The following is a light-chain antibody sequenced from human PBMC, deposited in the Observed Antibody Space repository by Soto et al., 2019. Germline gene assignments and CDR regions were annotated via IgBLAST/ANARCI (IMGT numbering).Light chain of an antibody. CDR1: QSLRRSY. CDR2: DAS. V-gene: IGKV3D-20*01. J-gene: IGKJ5*01. CDR3: QQYGSSIT. Sequence: EIVLTQSPATLYLSPGERATLSSGASQSLRRSYLAWYQQKPGLAPRLLIYDASSRATGIPDRFSGSGSGTDFTLTISRLEPEDFAVYYCQQYGSSITFGQGTRLEIK.